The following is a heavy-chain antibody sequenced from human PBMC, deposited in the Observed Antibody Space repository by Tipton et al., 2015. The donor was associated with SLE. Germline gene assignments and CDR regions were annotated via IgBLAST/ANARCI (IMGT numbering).Heavy chain of an antibody. J-gene: IGHJ4*02. CDR2: INHSGRT. Sequence: TLSLTCAVYGGSFSGYYWSWIRQPPGKGLKWIVEINHSGRTNYNPSLKSRVNISVDTSKNQFSLKLSSVTAADTAVYYCARGVLGGSYPYWGQGTLVTVSS. CDR3: ARGVLGGSYPY. V-gene: IGHV4-34*01. CDR1: GGSFSGYY. D-gene: IGHD1-26*01.